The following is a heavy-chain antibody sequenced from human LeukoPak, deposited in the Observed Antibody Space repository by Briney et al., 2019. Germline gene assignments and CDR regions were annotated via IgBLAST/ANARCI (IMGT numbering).Heavy chain of an antibody. J-gene: IGHJ4*02. Sequence: SETLSLTCTVSGGSISSYYWSWIRQPPGKGLEWIGYIYYSGSTYYNPSLKSRVTISVDTSKNQFSLKLSSVTAADTAVYYCARDANYYDSSGLDYWGQGTLVTVSS. D-gene: IGHD3-22*01. CDR2: IYYSGST. CDR3: ARDANYYDSSGLDY. V-gene: IGHV4-59*12. CDR1: GGSISSYY.